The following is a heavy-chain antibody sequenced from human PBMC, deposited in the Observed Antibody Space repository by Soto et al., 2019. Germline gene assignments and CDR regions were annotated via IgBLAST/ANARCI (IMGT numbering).Heavy chain of an antibody. CDR3: ARQVSTEAGEYFDY. D-gene: IGHD4-17*01. CDR2: IYYSGST. Sequence: PSETLSLTCTVSGGSISSYYWSWIRQPPGKGLEWIGYIYYSGSTNYNPSLKSRVTISVDTSKNQFSLKLSSVTAADTAVYYCARQVSTEAGEYFDYWGQGTLVNVS. J-gene: IGHJ4*02. CDR1: GGSISSYY. V-gene: IGHV4-59*01.